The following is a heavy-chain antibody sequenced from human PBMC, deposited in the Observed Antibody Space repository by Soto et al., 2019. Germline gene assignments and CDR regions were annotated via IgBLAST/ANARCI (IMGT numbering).Heavy chain of an antibody. CDR2: ISGSGSTT. V-gene: IGHV3-23*01. D-gene: IGHD5-18*01. CDR1: GFTFSTCA. Sequence: EVQLLESGGGFVQPGGSLRLSCPATGFTFSTCAMNWVRQAPGKGLEWVSTISGSGSTTYYADSVKGRFTISRDNCKNTLYLQMNSLRVEDTAVYYCARDPSTSYGSGYPLGYFDCWGHGTLVTVSS. J-gene: IGHJ4*01. CDR3: ARDPSTSYGSGYPLGYFDC.